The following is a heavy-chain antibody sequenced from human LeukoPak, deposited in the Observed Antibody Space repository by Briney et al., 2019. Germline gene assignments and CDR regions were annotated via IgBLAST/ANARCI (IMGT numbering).Heavy chain of an antibody. CDR3: ARDSVITDYFDY. D-gene: IGHD2/OR15-2a*01. CDR2: ISSSGSSI. CDR1: GFTFSDYY. V-gene: IGHV3-11*01. Sequence: GGSLRLSCAASGFTFSDYYMSWIRQAPGKGLEWVSYISSSGSSIYYADSVKGRFTISRDNAKNSLYLQMNSLRADDTAVYYCARDSVITDYFDYWGQGTLVTVSS. J-gene: IGHJ4*02.